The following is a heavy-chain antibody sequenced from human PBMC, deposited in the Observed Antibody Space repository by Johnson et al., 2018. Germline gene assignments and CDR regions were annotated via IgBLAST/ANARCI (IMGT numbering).Heavy chain of an antibody. Sequence: QVQLVESGAEVKKPGASVKVSCKASGYTFTSYYMHWVRQAPGQGLEWMGIINPSGGSTSYAQKFRGRVTMTRNTSTSTVYMEVSSLRSEDTAVYYCARGVAGAGTMTIYYYGMDVWGQGTTVTVAS. CDR1: GYTFTSYY. CDR2: INPSGGST. J-gene: IGHJ6*02. CDR3: ARGVAGAGTMTIYYYGMDV. D-gene: IGHD6-13*01. V-gene: IGHV1-46*01.